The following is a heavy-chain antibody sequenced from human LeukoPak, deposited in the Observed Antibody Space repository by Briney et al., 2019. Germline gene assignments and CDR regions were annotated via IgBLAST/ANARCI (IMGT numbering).Heavy chain of an antibody. V-gene: IGHV3-48*01. CDR3: ARGVVVVVSATYNWFDP. CDR2: ISSSSSNI. J-gene: IGHJ5*02. D-gene: IGHD2-15*01. Sequence: PGGPLRLSCAASGFTFSSYSMNWVRQAPGKGLEWVSYISSSSSNIYYAVSVKGGFPISRDNAKNSLFLQMNSVRAEDTAVYYCARGVVVVVSATYNWFDPWGQGTLVTVSS. CDR1: GFTFSSYS.